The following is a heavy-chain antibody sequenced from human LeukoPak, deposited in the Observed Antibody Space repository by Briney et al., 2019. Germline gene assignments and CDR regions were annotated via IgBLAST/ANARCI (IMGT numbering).Heavy chain of an antibody. V-gene: IGHV4-39*01. CDR2: IYYSGST. J-gene: IGHJ4*02. Sequence: GSLRLSCAASGFTFSSYWMSWVRQPPGKGLEWIGSIYYSGSTYYNPSLKSRVTISVDTSKNQFSLKLSSVTAADTAVYYCASQIVVPAAPPSFIDYWGQGTLVTVSS. CDR1: GFTFSSYW. CDR3: ASQIVVPAAPPSFIDY. D-gene: IGHD2-2*01.